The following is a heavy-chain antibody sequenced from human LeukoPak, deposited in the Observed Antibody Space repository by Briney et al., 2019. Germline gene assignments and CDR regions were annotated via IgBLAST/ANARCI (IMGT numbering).Heavy chain of an antibody. CDR2: IYPGDSDT. D-gene: IGHD6-13*01. V-gene: IGHV5-51*01. J-gene: IGHJ5*02. Sequence: GESLKISCKGSGYSFTSYRIGWVRQMPGKGLEWMGIIYPGDSDTRYSPSFQGQVTISADKSISTAYLQWSSLKASDTAMYYCARTRGGGSSSEMSWFDPWAREPWSPSPQ. CDR1: GYSFTSYR. CDR3: ARTRGGGSSSEMSWFDP.